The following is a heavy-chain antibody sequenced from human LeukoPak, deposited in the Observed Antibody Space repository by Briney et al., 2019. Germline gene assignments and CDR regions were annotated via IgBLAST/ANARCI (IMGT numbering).Heavy chain of an antibody. Sequence: ASVKVSCKASGCTCTGSYIRWVRQAPGQGLEWMGWINPSSGGTTYAQNFQGRVTMTRDTSISTAYMELSSLRSDDTAVYYCARASYNDYWGQGTLVTVSS. CDR1: GCTCTGSY. CDR3: ARASYNDY. V-gene: IGHV1-2*02. D-gene: IGHD5-24*01. CDR2: INPSSGGT. J-gene: IGHJ4*02.